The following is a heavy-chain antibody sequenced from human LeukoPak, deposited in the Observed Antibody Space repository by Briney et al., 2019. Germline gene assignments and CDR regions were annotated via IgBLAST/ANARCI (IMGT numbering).Heavy chain of an antibody. CDR2: ISSSGSTI. J-gene: IGHJ4*02. CDR1: GFTFSSYE. V-gene: IGHV3-48*03. Sequence: GGSLRPTCAASGFTFSSYELNWVRQAPGKGLERVSYISSSGSTIYYADSVKGRFTISRDNAKNSLYLQMNSLRAEDTAVYYCAREPGGYYYDSSGYYSDYWGQGTLVTVSS. D-gene: IGHD3-22*01. CDR3: AREPGGYYYDSSGYYSDY.